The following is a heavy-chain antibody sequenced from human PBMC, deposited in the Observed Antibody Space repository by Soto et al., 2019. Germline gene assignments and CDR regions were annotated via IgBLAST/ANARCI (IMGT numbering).Heavy chain of an antibody. CDR2: ISAYNGNT. D-gene: IGHD3-9*01. V-gene: IGHV1-18*01. CDR1: GYTFTSYG. J-gene: IGHJ6*02. Sequence: AASVKVSCKASGYTFTSYGISWVRQAPGQGLEWMGWISAYNGNTNYAQKLQGRVTMTTDTSTSTAYMELRSLRSDDTAVYYCAGDILRYFDWSPRLYYYYGMDVWGQGTTVTVSS. CDR3: AGDILRYFDWSPRLYYYYGMDV.